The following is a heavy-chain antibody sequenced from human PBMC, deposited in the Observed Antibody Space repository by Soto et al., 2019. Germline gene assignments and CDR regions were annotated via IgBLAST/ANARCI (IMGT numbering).Heavy chain of an antibody. CDR1: GYPVPAYY. CDR3: ARGGGVGVAGSAAFDM. J-gene: IGHJ3*02. Sequence: QLHLVQSGAVVKKPGASVTVSCSASGYPVPAYYMHWVRQAPGRGLEWMGGINPATGAAKYTQTFQGRVTMTRDTATSTVFRELSALPSEDTAVCYCARGGGVGVAGSAAFDMWGQGTLVTVSS. D-gene: IGHD3-3*01. CDR2: INPATGAA. V-gene: IGHV1-2*02.